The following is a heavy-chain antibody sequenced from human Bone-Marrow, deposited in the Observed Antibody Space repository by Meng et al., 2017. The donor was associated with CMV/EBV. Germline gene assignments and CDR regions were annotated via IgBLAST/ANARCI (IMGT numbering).Heavy chain of an antibody. Sequence: ASVKVSCKASGYTFTGYYMHWVRQAPGQGLEWMGWINPNSGGTNYAQKFQGRVTMTRDTSISTAYMELSRLRSDDTAVFYCARELYCIFGCGGWYFDLWGRGTLVTVSS. D-gene: IGHD3-3*02. CDR2: INPNSGGT. J-gene: IGHJ2*01. CDR1: GYTFTGYY. V-gene: IGHV1-2*02. CDR3: ARELYCIFGCGGWYFDL.